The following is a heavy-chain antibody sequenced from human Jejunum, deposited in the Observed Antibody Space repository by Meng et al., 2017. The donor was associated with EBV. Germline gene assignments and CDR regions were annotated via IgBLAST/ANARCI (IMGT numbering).Heavy chain of an antibody. D-gene: IGHD5-24*01. CDR2: IHHSGST. CDR3: ARDRGVEDY. V-gene: IGHV4-4*02. CDR1: GGSISTENW. J-gene: IGHJ4*02. Sequence: QVQLQESGPGLLNPSGTLSLACAVSGGSISTENWWSWVRQPPGKGLEYIGEIHHSGSTKYNPSLKSRVTISVDKSNNHFSLKLSSVTAADTAVYYCARDRGVEDYWGQGTLVTVSS.